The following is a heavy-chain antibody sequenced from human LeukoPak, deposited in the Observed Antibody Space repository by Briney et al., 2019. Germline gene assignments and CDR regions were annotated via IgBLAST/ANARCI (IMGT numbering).Heavy chain of an antibody. CDR3: ARGHYQLS. V-gene: IGHV3-7*01. D-gene: IGHD2-2*01. CDR2: IKEEGSEK. J-gene: IGHJ5*02. Sequence: GGSLRLSCAVSGFTFSSYWMSWVRQAPGKGLEWVASIKEEGSEKHYEDSVKGRFTISRDNAKNSLYLQMNNLRAEDTAVYYCARGHYQLSWGQGILVTVSS. CDR1: GFTFSSYW.